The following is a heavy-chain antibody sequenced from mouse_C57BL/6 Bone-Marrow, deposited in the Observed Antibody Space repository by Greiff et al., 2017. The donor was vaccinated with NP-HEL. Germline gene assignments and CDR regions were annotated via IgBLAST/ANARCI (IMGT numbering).Heavy chain of an antibody. J-gene: IGHJ1*03. Sequence: VQLQQPGAELVMPGASVKLSCKASGYTFTTYPIEWMKQNHGKSLEWIGNFHPYNDDTKYNEKFKGKATLTVEKSSSTVYLELSRLTSDDSAVYYCARGGFITTVVAHWYFDVWGTGTTVTVSS. D-gene: IGHD1-1*01. CDR1: GYTFTTYP. V-gene: IGHV1-47*01. CDR2: FHPYNDDT. CDR3: ARGGFITTVVAHWYFDV.